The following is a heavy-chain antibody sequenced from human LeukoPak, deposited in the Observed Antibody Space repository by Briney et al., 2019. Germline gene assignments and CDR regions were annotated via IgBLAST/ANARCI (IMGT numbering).Heavy chain of an antibody. CDR3: AREDCSSTSCYPLDY. V-gene: IGHV4-59*12. CDR1: GGSISSYY. J-gene: IGHJ4*02. Sequence: SETLSLTCTVSGGSISSYYWSWIRQPPGKGLEWIGYIYYSGSTNYNPSLKSRVTISVDTSKNQFSLKLSSVTAADTAVYYCAREDCSSTSCYPLDYWGQGTLVTVSS. CDR2: IYYSGST. D-gene: IGHD2-2*01.